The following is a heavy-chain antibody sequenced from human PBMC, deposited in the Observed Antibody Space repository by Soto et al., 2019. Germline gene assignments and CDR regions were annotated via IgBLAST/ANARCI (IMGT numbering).Heavy chain of an antibody. CDR3: ARAPIPDWLLPQFYYYGMDV. CDR1: GGTFSSYA. V-gene: IGHV1-69*13. CDR2: IIPIFGTA. D-gene: IGHD3-9*01. Sequence: SVKVSCKASGGTFSSYAISWVRQAPGQGLEWMGGIIPIFGTANYAQKFQGRVTITADESTSTAYMELSSLRSEDTAVYYCARAPIPDWLLPQFYYYGMDVWGQGTTVTVSS. J-gene: IGHJ6*02.